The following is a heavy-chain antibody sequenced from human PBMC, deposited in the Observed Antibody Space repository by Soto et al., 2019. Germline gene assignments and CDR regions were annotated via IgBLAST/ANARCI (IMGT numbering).Heavy chain of an antibody. Sequence: GGSLRLSCAASGFTFSSYAMSWVRQAPGKGLEWVSAISGSGGSTYYADSVKGRFTISRDNSKNTLYLQMNSLRAEDTAVYYCAKVRIVVVTAIPRTTPLMGGFDYWGQGTLVTVSS. CDR1: GFTFSSYA. CDR2: ISGSGGST. D-gene: IGHD2-21*02. CDR3: AKVRIVVVTAIPRTTPLMGGFDY. V-gene: IGHV3-23*01. J-gene: IGHJ4*02.